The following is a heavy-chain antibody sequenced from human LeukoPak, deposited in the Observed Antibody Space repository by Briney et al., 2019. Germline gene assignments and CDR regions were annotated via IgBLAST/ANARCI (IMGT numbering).Heavy chain of an antibody. V-gene: IGHV4-30-2*01. D-gene: IGHD4-11*01. J-gene: IGHJ4*02. Sequence: PSETLSLTCTVSGGSISSSSYSGRWIRQPTGGGLEWIGYIYHSGSPYYNPSLKSRVTISVDRSNNQFSLKLSSVTAADTAVYYCARAVTTRGFYFDYGGQGTLVTVSS. CDR3: ARAVTTRGFYFDY. CDR2: IYHSGSP. CDR1: GGSISSSSYS.